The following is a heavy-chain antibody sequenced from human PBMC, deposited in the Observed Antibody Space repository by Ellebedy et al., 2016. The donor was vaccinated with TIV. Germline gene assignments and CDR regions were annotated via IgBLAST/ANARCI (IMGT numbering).Heavy chain of an antibody. CDR1: GYTFASYY. Sequence: AASVKVSCKASGYTFASYYIHWVRQAPGQGLEYVGIIDPSGGSTDYAQNFQGRVTMTRDTSTSTVSMELSSLTSEDTAVYYCARGLHYYNLGSYPNPVPRFDPWGQGTLVTVSS. J-gene: IGHJ5*02. CDR2: IDPSGGST. CDR3: ARGLHYYNLGSYPNPVPRFDP. V-gene: IGHV1-46*01. D-gene: IGHD3-10*01.